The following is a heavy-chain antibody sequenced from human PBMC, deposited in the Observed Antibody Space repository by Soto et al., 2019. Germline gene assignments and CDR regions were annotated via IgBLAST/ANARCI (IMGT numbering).Heavy chain of an antibody. Sequence: QVQLVQSGAEVKKPGASVKVSCKASGYTFTSYDINWVRQATGQGLEWMGWMNPNSGNTGYAQKFQGRVTMTRNTSISTAYMELSSLRSEDTAVYYCGRGDYYDSSGYYIIDYWGQGTLVTVSS. D-gene: IGHD3-22*01. CDR3: GRGDYYDSSGYYIIDY. CDR2: MNPNSGNT. CDR1: GYTFTSYD. J-gene: IGHJ4*02. V-gene: IGHV1-8*01.